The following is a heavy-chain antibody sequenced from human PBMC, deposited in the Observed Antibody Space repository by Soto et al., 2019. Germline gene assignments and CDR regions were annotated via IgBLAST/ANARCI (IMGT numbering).Heavy chain of an antibody. CDR2: ISYDGSNK. J-gene: IGHJ6*02. CDR3: AKCEARSYPYLAYYYYGMDV. V-gene: IGHV3-30*18. CDR1: GFTFSSYG. Sequence: PGGSLRLSCAASGFTFSSYGMHWVRQAPGKGLEWVAVISYDGSNKYYADTVKGRFTISRDNSKNTLYLQMNSLRAEDTAVYYCAKCEARSYPYLAYYYYGMDVWGQGTTVTVSS. D-gene: IGHD1-26*01.